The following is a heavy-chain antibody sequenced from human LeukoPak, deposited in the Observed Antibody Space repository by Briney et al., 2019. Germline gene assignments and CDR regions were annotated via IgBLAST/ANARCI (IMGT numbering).Heavy chain of an antibody. CDR3: AKGQAGDYVGVDY. CDR2: IWYDGSNK. D-gene: IGHD4-17*01. Sequence: GRSLRLSCAASGFTFSSYGMHWVRQAPGKGLEWVAVIWYDGSNKYYADSAKGRFTISRDNSKNTLYLQMNSLRAEDTAVYYCAKGQAGDYVGVDYWGQGTLVTVSS. J-gene: IGHJ4*02. V-gene: IGHV3-33*06. CDR1: GFTFSSYG.